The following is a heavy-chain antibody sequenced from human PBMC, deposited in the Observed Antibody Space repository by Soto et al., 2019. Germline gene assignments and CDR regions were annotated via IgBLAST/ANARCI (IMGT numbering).Heavy chain of an antibody. D-gene: IGHD6-19*01. Sequence: GGSLRLSCAASGFTFSSYGMHWVRQAPGKGLEWVSAISGSGGSTYYADSVKGRFTISRDNSKNTLYLQMNSLRAEDTAVYYCATSISGYSSGWYRFFAFDIWGQGTMVTVSS. CDR1: GFTFSSYG. V-gene: IGHV3-23*01. CDR2: ISGSGGST. J-gene: IGHJ3*02. CDR3: ATSISGYSSGWYRFFAFDI.